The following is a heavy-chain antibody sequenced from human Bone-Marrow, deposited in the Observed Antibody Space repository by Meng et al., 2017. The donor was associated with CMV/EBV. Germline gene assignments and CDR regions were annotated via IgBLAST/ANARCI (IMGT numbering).Heavy chain of an antibody. CDR3: AREWMGWDNWFDP. D-gene: IGHD5-12*01. CDR2: INPNSGGT. Sequence: ASVKVSCKASGYTFTSYGISWVRQAPGQGLEWMGWINPNSGGTNYAQKFQGRVTMTRDTSISTAYMELSRLRSDDTAVYYCAREWMGWDNWFDPWGQGTLVTVSS. V-gene: IGHV1-2*02. CDR1: GYTFTSYG. J-gene: IGHJ5*02.